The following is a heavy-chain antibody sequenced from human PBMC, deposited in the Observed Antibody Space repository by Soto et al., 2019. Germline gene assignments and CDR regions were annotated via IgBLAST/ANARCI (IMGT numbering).Heavy chain of an antibody. CDR3: ARLTRLRPGYFDY. V-gene: IGHV4-59*01. J-gene: IGHJ4*02. CDR2: IYYSGST. CDR1: GGSISSYY. D-gene: IGHD4-17*01. Sequence: SETLSLTCTVSGGSISSYYWSWIRQPPGKGLEWIGYIYYSGSTNYNPSLKSRVTISVDTSKNQFSLKLSSVTAADTAVYYCARLTRLRPGYFDYWGQGTLVTVSS.